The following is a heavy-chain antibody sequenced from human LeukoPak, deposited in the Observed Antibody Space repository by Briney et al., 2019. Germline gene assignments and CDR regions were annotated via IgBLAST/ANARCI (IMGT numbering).Heavy chain of an antibody. J-gene: IGHJ4*02. CDR3: VRGSRVYCGGDCYYY. CDR1: GGSFSGYY. Sequence: SETLSLTCTVFGGSFSGYYWSWIRQPPDKGLEWIGEINPSGSTNYNPSLKARVTISTDTSKNHFSLNLNSVTAADTGVYYCVRGSRVYCGGDCYYYWGQGTLVTVSS. V-gene: IGHV4-34*01. D-gene: IGHD2-21*02. CDR2: INPSGST.